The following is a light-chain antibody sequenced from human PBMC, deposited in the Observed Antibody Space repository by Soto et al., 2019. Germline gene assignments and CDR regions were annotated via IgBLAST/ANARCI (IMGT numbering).Light chain of an antibody. CDR2: SAS. Sequence: AIHLTQSPSFLSASVGDRVTITCRASQGIRNDVGWYQQKPGKAPKLLIYSASTVQTGVPSRFSGSGSGSDFTLTISSLQPDDFATYYCLQDYNYPRTFGQGTKVEI. V-gene: IGKV1-6*01. CDR1: QGIRND. CDR3: LQDYNYPRT. J-gene: IGKJ1*01.